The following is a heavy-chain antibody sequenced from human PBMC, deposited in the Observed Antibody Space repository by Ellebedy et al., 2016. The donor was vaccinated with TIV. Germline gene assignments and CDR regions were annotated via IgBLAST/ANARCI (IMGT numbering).Heavy chain of an antibody. D-gene: IGHD5-18*01. Sequence: GESLKISCTASGFNFSTYRVNWVRQAPGRGLEWVSSITSDLLDMTYRDSVKGRFTISKDNAKNSLSLQMDNLRAEDTAVYYCARDFDTAPMKTIFDYWGHGTLVTVSS. CDR2: ITSDLLDM. CDR3: ARDFDTAPMKTIFDY. CDR1: GFNFSTYR. J-gene: IGHJ4*01. V-gene: IGHV3-21*01.